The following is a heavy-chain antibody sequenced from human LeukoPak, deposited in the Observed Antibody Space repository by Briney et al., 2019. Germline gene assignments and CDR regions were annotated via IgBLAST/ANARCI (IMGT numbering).Heavy chain of an antibody. CDR2: IYYSGST. Sequence: SETLSLTCTVSGGSISSSSYYWGWIRQPPGKGLEWIGSIYYSGSTYYNPSLKSRVTISVDTSKNQFSLKLSSVTAADTAVYYCARHGRYSSGWYENYYYYYYMDVWGKGTTVTISS. D-gene: IGHD6-19*01. J-gene: IGHJ6*03. CDR1: GGSISSSSYY. V-gene: IGHV4-39*01. CDR3: ARHGRYSSGWYENYYYYYYMDV.